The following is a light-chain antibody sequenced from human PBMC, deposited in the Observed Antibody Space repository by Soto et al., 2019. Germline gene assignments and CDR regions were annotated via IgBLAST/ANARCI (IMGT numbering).Light chain of an antibody. V-gene: IGKV3-15*01. Sequence: EIVLTQSPATLSLSPGERATIPWRASQSVSSNLAWYQKKPGQAPRLLVYGASTRATGVPARFSRSGSGTEFTLTISSLQHEDYAVYYCQQYNNWHPWTFGQGTKVEIK. CDR3: QQYNNWHPWT. J-gene: IGKJ1*01. CDR1: QSVSSN. CDR2: GAS.